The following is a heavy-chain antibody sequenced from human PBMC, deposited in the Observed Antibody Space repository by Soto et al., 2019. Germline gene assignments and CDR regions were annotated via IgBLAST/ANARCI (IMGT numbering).Heavy chain of an antibody. CDR1: GYTFTGYY. CDR3: ARRYCSSTSCSNWFDP. CDR2: INPNSGGT. V-gene: IGHV1-2*02. Sequence: GASVKVSCKASGYTFTGYYMHWVRQAPGQGLEWMGWINPNSGGTNYAQKFQGRVTMTRDTSLSTAYMELSRLRSDDTAVYYCARRYCSSTSCSNWFDPWGQGTLVTVSS. J-gene: IGHJ5*02. D-gene: IGHD2-2*01.